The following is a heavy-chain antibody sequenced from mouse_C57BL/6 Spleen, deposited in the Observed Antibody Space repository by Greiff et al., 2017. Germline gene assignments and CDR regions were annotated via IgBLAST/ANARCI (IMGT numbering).Heavy chain of an antibody. CDR2: ISYDGSN. V-gene: IGHV3-6*01. D-gene: IGHD2-5*01. Sequence: EVQLQESGPGLVKPSQSLSLTCSVTGYSITSGYYWNWIRQFPGNKLEWTGYISYDGSNNYNPSLKNRISITRDTSKNQFFLKLNSVTTEDTATYYCARGDYSNSWFAYWGQGTLVTVSA. CDR3: ARGDYSNSWFAY. CDR1: GYSITSGYY. J-gene: IGHJ3*01.